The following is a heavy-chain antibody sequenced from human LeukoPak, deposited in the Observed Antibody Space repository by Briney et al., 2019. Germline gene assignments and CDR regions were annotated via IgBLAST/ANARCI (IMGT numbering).Heavy chain of an antibody. J-gene: IGHJ5*02. CDR2: INPNSGGT. Sequence: ASVKVSCKASGYTFTGYYMHWVRQAPGQGLEWMGWINPNSGGTNYAQRFQGRVTMTRDTSISTAYMELSRLRSDDTAVYYCARDVSSYYDSSGSSLSPWGQGTLVTVSS. CDR3: ARDVSSYYDSSGSSLSP. CDR1: GYTFTGYY. D-gene: IGHD3-22*01. V-gene: IGHV1-2*02.